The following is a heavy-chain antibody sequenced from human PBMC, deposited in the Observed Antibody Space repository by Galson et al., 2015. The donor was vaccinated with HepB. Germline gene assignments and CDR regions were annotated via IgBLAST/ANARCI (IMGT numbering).Heavy chain of an antibody. CDR1: GGTFSSYA. D-gene: IGHD6-19*01. CDR3: ASSREDSSGWFYFDY. V-gene: IGHV1-69*13. CDR2: IIPIFGTA. Sequence: SVKVSCKASGGTFSSYAISWVRQAPGQGLEWMGGIIPIFGTANYAQKFQGRVTITADESTSTAYMELSSLRSEDTAVYYCASSREDSSGWFYFDYWGQGTLVTVSS. J-gene: IGHJ4*02.